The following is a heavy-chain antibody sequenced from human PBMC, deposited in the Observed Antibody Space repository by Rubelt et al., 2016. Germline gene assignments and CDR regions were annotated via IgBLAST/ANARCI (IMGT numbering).Heavy chain of an antibody. CDR3: ARSVGLGWGKGFDP. CDR1: GGSISSYY. V-gene: IGHV4-59*01. CDR2: IYYSGST. J-gene: IGHJ5*02. Sequence: QVQLQESGPGLVKPSETLSLTCTVSGGSISSYYWSWIRQPPGKGLEWIGYIYYSGSTNYNPSLKSRGTISVDTSKNQFSLKLSSVTAADTAVYYCARSVGLGWGKGFDPWGQGTLVTVSS. D-gene: IGHD3-16*01.